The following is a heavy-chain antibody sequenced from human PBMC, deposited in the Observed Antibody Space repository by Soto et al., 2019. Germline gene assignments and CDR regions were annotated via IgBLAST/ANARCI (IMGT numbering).Heavy chain of an antibody. J-gene: IGHJ5*02. V-gene: IGHV2-5*01. Sequence: QITLEESGLTLVRPTQTLTLTCTFSGFSLKTDGVGVVWIRQPPGKALEWLALIYWNDDKRFSPSLQSRLTITKDTAKNQVVLTMTNMNPGDTGTYYCARAFGEYGPNWFDPWGPGTRVTVSS. CDR2: IYWNDDK. CDR1: GFSLKTDGVG. D-gene: IGHD3-10*01. CDR3: ARAFGEYGPNWFDP.